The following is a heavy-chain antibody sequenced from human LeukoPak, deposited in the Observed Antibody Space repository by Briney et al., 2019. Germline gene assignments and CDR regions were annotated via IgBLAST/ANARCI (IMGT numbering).Heavy chain of an antibody. CDR1: GFTFSSYA. CDR2: ISGSRVST. V-gene: IGHV3-23*01. Sequence: GGSLRLSCAASGFTFSSYAMSWVRQAPGKGLEWVSAISGSRVSTYYADSVKGRFTISRDNSRNMLYLQMNSLRAEDTAVYYCATRFDRSPFYFDYWGQGTLVTVSS. CDR3: ATRFDRSPFYFDY. D-gene: IGHD3-22*01. J-gene: IGHJ4*02.